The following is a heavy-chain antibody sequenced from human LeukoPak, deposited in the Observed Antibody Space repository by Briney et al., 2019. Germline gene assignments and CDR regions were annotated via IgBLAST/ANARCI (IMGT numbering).Heavy chain of an antibody. CDR2: INPNSGGT. V-gene: IGHV1-2*02. Sequence: ASVKVSCKASGYTFTGYYMHWVRQAPGQGLEWMGWINPNSGGTNYAQKFQGRVTMTRDTSISTAYMELSRLRSDDTAVYYCARDDPYYYDSSGYLPFDYWGQGTLVTVSS. D-gene: IGHD3-22*01. CDR3: ARDDPYYYDSSGYLPFDY. CDR1: GYTFTGYY. J-gene: IGHJ4*02.